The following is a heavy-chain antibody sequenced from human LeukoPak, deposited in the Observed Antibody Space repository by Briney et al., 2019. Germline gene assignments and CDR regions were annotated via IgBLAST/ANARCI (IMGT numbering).Heavy chain of an antibody. V-gene: IGHV4-59*12. Sequence: SETLSLTCTVSGGSISSYYWSWIRQPPGKGLEWIGYIYYSGTTNYNPSLKSRVTISVDTSKNQFSLKLSSVTAADTAVYYCARGASGSSTQYYFDYWGQGTLVTVSS. CDR3: ARGASGSSTQYYFDY. D-gene: IGHD1-26*01. CDR1: GGSISSYY. CDR2: IYYSGTT. J-gene: IGHJ4*02.